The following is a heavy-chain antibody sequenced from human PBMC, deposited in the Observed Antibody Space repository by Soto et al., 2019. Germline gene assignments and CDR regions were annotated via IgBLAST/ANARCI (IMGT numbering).Heavy chain of an antibody. J-gene: IGHJ4*02. CDR3: ARDWSHFDSSGPGDY. CDR2: INAGNGDT. D-gene: IGHD3-22*01. V-gene: IGHV1-3*01. CDR1: GYTFTSYP. Sequence: ASVKVSCKASGYTFTSYPMHWVRQAPGQGLEWMGWINAGNGDTKYSQKFQGRVTITRYTSAITAYMELSSLRSEGTAVYYCARDWSHFDSSGPGDYWGQGTLVTVSS.